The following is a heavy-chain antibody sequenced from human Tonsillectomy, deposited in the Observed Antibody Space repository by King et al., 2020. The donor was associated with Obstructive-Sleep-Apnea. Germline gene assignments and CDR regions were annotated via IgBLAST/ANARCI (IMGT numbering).Heavy chain of an antibody. D-gene: IGHD1-20*01. CDR1: GFRFNNYG. CDR3: ATLSGTTSGAFDI. V-gene: IGHV3-30*02. Sequence: VQLVESGGGMVQPGRSLSLSCVASGFRFNNYGMHWVRQIPGKGLEWVAFIRYDVSNKDYADSVKGRFTISRDNSKNTLYVQMNSLRTEDTAVYYCATLSGTTSGAFDIWGQGTMVTVSS. CDR2: IRYDVSNK. J-gene: IGHJ3*02.